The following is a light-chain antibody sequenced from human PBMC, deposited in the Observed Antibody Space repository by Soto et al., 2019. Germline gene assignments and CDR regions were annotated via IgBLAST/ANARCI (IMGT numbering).Light chain of an antibody. V-gene: IGKV3-20*01. J-gene: IGKJ1*01. CDR1: QSVSNNY. CDR2: GAS. CDR3: QQYDGSPRT. Sequence: IVMTQSPAALSVSPGERATLSCRASQSVSNNYLAWYQQKPGQAPSLLIYGASNRATGIPDRFSGSGSGTEFTLTISRLEPEDFAVYYCQQYDGSPRTFGQGTKVDIK.